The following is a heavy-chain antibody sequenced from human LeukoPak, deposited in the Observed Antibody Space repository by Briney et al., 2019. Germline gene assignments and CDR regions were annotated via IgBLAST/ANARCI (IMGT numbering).Heavy chain of an antibody. D-gene: IGHD6-13*01. CDR1: GYTFIGYY. J-gene: IGHJ4*02. Sequence: GASVKVSCKASGYTFIGYYMHWVRQAPGQGLEWMGWINLNSGGTKYAQKFQGRVTMTRDTSITTAYMELSRLRSDDTAVYYCARDSAAAGGFSFDYWGQGTLATVSS. CDR3: ARDSAAAGGFSFDY. CDR2: INLNSGGT. V-gene: IGHV1-2*02.